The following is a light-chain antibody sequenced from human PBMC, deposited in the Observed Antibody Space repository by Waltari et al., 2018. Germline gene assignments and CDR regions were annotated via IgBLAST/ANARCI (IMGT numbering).Light chain of an antibody. J-gene: IGKJ1*01. CDR3: QQYDSSTT. V-gene: IGKV3-20*01. CDR1: QSISNDY. Sequence: DIVLTQSPGTLSLSPGERAPLSCRASQSISNDYLTWYQQKPGQATRLLIFGASTRATGIPDRLSGSGSGTDFTLTISRLEPEDFAVYFCQQYDSSTTFGQGTKLDIK. CDR2: GAS.